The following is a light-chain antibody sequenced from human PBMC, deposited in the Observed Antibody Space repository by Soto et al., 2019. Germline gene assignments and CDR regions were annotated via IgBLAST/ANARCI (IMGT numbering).Light chain of an antibody. J-gene: IGLJ1*01. CDR3: NSYTSSNTPYV. V-gene: IGLV2-14*01. Sequence: QSALTQPASVSGSPGETITISCTGSSTDIGGYNYVTWFQQHPGTAPKLMIYQVNNRPSGVSIRFSGSKSGSTASLTISGLQAEDEADYYCNSYTSSNTPYVFGTGTKVTVL. CDR1: STDIGGYNY. CDR2: QVN.